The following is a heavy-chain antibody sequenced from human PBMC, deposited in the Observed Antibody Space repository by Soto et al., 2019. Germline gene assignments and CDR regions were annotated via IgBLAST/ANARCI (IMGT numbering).Heavy chain of an antibody. CDR2: IYSGGST. Sequence: EVQLEESGGGLAQPGGSLRLSCAVSGFTVGNIYMSWVRQAPGKGLEWVSLIYSGGSTYYAESVKGRFTISRDTSKNTVYLQMSSLRAEDTAVYYCAGHSHKDYWGQGTLVTVSS. CDR1: GFTVGNIY. J-gene: IGHJ4*02. V-gene: IGHV3-66*04. CDR3: AGHSHKDY.